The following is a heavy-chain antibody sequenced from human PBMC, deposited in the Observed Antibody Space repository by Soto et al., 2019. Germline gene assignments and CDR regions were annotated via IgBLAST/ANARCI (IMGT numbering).Heavy chain of an antibody. J-gene: IGHJ4*02. V-gene: IGHV1-69*04. CDR3: AREGLYYDSSGYYTGPFDY. Sequence: SVKASCKASGGTFSSYTISWVRQAPGQGLEWMGRIIPILGIANYAQKFQGRVTITADKSTSTAYMELSSLRSEDTAVYYCAREGLYYDSSGYYTGPFDYWGQGTLVTVSS. CDR2: IIPILGIA. CDR1: GGTFSSYT. D-gene: IGHD3-22*01.